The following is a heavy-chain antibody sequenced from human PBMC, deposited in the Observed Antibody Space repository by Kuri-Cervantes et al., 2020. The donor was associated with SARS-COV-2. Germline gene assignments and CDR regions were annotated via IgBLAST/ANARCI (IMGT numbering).Heavy chain of an antibody. V-gene: IGHV4-61*09. D-gene: IGHD5-18*01. J-gene: IGHJ4*02. CDR1: GGSISTDSYY. Sequence: SETLSLTCTVSGGSISTDSYYWSWIRQPAGKGLEWLGDMKTSGSTNYNPSLKGRVTVSVDMSKNQFSLKLSSVTDADTAVYYCARGGVDTAMGADYWGQGTLVTVSS. CDR2: MKTSGST. CDR3: ARGGVDTAMGADY.